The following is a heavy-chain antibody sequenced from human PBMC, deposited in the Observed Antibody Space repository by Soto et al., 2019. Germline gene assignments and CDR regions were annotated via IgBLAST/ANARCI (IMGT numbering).Heavy chain of an antibody. CDR2: IYYSGST. Sequence: NPSEPLSLTCTVSGGSISSYYWSWIRQPPGKGLEWIGYIYYSGSTNYNPSLKSRVTISVDTSKNQFSLKLSSVTAADTAVYYCAGGIAARPLGDRGQGTLVTVSS. CDR3: AGGIAARPLGD. J-gene: IGHJ4*02. D-gene: IGHD6-6*01. V-gene: IGHV4-59*08. CDR1: GGSISSYY.